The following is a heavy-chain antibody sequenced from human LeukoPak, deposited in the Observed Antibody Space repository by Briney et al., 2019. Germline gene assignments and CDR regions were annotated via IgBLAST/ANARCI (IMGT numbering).Heavy chain of an antibody. V-gene: IGHV3-23*01. CDR3: ARDGGSGSYWTRVPYYYYYGMDV. Sequence: GGSLRLSCVASGFTFSSYAMSWVRQAPGKGLEWVSAISGSGGSTYYADSVKGRFTISRDNSKNTLYLQMNSLRAEDTAVYYCARDGGSGSYWTRVPYYYYYGMDVWGQGTTVTVSS. D-gene: IGHD1-26*01. CDR1: GFTFSSYA. J-gene: IGHJ6*02. CDR2: ISGSGGST.